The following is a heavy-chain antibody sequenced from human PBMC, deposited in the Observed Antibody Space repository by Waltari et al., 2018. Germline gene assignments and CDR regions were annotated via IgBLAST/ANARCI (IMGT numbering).Heavy chain of an antibody. J-gene: IGHJ4*02. CDR3: ASPSVRGYDFWSGYYPFDY. V-gene: IGHV1-69*11. Sequence: QVQLVQSGAEVKKPGSSVKVSCKASGGTLSSYAISWVRQAPGQRIEWWGGIIPTLGRANDTHKFQGRLTITAGASPSTAYMELSSRRSEDTAVYYCASPSVRGYDFWSGYYPFDYWGQGTLVTVSS. CDR1: GGTLSSYA. D-gene: IGHD3-3*01. CDR2: IIPTLGRA.